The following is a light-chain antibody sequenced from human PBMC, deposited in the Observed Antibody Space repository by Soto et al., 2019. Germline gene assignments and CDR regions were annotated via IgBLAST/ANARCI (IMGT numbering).Light chain of an antibody. V-gene: IGKV1-8*01. J-gene: IGKJ4*01. CDR3: QLANSLSLT. CDR2: GAS. Sequence: IRMTKSPSPLCASTGDSVTITCRASQGISSYLAWYQQKPGKAPKLLIYGASTLQSGVPSRFSGSGSGTDFTLSISSLQPGYLATYYCQLANSLSLTFGGGTKVDIK. CDR1: QGISSY.